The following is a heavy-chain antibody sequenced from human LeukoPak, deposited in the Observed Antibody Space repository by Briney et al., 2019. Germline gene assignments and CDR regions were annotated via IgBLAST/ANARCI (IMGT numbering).Heavy chain of an antibody. J-gene: IGHJ4*02. CDR1: GFTFSSYS. Sequence: GGSLRLSCAASGFTFSSYSMNWVRQAPGKGLEWASSISSSSSYIYYADSVKGRFTISRDNAKNSLYLQMNSLRAEDTAVYYCARDRYYYGSGRPTFDYWGQGTLVTVSS. CDR2: ISSSSSYI. V-gene: IGHV3-21*01. CDR3: ARDRYYYGSGRPTFDY. D-gene: IGHD3-10*01.